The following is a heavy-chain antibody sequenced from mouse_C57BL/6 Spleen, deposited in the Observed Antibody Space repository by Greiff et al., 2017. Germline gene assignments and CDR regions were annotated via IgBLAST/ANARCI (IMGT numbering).Heavy chain of an antibody. J-gene: IGHJ3*01. CDR2: IDPTSGGT. CDR3: ARPAYYSNYPAWFAY. CDR1: GYTFTSYW. V-gene: IGHV1-72*01. Sequence: VQLQQSGAELVKPGASVKLSCKASGYTFTSYWMHWVKQRPGRGLEWIGRIDPTSGGTKYNEKFKSKATLTVDKPSSTAYMQLSSLTSEDSAVYYCARPAYYSNYPAWFAYWGQGTLVTVSA. D-gene: IGHD2-5*01.